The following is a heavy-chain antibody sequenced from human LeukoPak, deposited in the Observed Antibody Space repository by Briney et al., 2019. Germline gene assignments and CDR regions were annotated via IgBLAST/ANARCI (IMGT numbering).Heavy chain of an antibody. V-gene: IGHV4-30-4*08. CDR1: GGSIRSGDYY. CDR3: ARTMVRGVIIRAFDY. J-gene: IGHJ4*02. Sequence: KPSQTLSLTCTVSGGSIRSGDYYWSWIRQPPGKGLEWIGYIYYSGSTYYNPSLKSRVTISVDTSKNQFSLKLSSVTAADTAVYYCARTMVRGVIIRAFDYWGQGTLVTVSS. CDR2: IYYSGST. D-gene: IGHD3-10*01.